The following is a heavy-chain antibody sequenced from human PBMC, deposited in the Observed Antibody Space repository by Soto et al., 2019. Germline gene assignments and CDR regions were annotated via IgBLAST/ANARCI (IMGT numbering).Heavy chain of an antibody. CDR1: GFSLSTSGVG. V-gene: IGHV2-5*02. D-gene: IGHD5-12*01. J-gene: IGHJ4*02. CDR3: AHVYGGYDNFDY. Sequence: QITLKESGPTLVKPTQTLTLTCTFSGFSLSTSGVGVGWIRQPPVKALEWLALIYWDDDKRYSPSLKSRLTITKDTSKNQVVLTTANMDPVDTATYYCAHVYGGYDNFDYWGQGTLVTVSS. CDR2: IYWDDDK.